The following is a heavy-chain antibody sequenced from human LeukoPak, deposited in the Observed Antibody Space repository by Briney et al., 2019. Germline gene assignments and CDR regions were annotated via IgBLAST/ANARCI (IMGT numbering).Heavy chain of an antibody. CDR1: GFTLGSYA. J-gene: IGHJ4*02. CDR3: AKGVRLWFAFYFDY. CDR2: ISGNGYNT. V-gene: IGHV3-23*01. Sequence: GGSLRLSCAGSGFTLGSYAMSWVRQAPGERLEWVSAISGNGYNTYYADSVKGRFTISSESSGNTLYLQMHNLRAEDTAVYYCAKGVRLWFAFYFDYWGQGTLVTVSS. D-gene: IGHD3-10*01.